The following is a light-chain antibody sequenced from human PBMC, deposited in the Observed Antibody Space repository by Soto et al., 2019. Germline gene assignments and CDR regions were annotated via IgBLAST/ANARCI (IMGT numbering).Light chain of an antibody. CDR3: QHYRTS. CDR1: QSVSSSY. V-gene: IGKV3-20*01. CDR2: GAS. Sequence: EIVLTQSPGTLSLSPGERATLSCRASQSVSSSYLAWYQQKPGQPPRLLIYGASSRATGIPDRFSGSGSGTGFTLTSTRLESEDFAVYYCQHYRTSFGGGTKVEIK. J-gene: IGKJ4*01.